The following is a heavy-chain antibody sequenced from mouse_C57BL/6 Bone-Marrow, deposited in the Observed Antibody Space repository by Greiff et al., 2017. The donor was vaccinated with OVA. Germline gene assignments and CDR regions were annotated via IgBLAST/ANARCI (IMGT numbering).Heavy chain of an antibody. Sequence: VHVKQSGSELRRPGSSVKLSCKDSDSEVFPTADLSWVRHKPGHGFEWVRSIHPSIGRTIYGEKFEDKATLDADTLSNTAYLELNSLTSEDSAIYYCARDGAYWGQGTLVTVSA. D-gene: IGHD2-3*01. J-gene: IGHJ3*01. V-gene: IGHV15-2*01. CDR2: IHPSIGRT. CDR3: ARDGAY. CDR1: DSEVFPTAD.